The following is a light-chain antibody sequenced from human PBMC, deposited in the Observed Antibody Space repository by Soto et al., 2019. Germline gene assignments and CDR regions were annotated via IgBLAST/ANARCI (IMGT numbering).Light chain of an antibody. J-gene: IGLJ2*01. Sequence: QSVLTQPPSVSAAPGQKVTISCSGSSSNIGNNYVSWYQQLPGTAPKLLIYDNNKRPSGIPDRFSGSKSGTSATLGITGLQTGDEADYYCGTWDSSLSAGRAFGGGTQLTVL. CDR2: DNN. CDR1: SSNIGNNY. CDR3: GTWDSSLSAGRA. V-gene: IGLV1-51*01.